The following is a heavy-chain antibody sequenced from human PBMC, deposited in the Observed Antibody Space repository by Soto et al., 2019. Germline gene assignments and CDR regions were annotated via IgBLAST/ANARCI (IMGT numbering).Heavy chain of an antibody. CDR1: GFTFSSYA. D-gene: IGHD6-6*01. CDR2: ISYDGSNK. V-gene: IGHV3-30-3*01. J-gene: IGHJ3*02. CDR3: ARDHGYSSSPGAFDI. Sequence: GGSLRLSCAASGFTFSSYAMHWVRQAPGKGLEWVAVISYDGSNKYYADSVKGRFTISRDNSRNTLYLQMNSLRAEDTAVYYCARDHGYSSSPGAFDIWGQGTMVTVSS.